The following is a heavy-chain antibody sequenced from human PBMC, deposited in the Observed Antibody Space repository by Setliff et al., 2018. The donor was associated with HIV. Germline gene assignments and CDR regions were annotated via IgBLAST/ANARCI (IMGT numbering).Heavy chain of an antibody. CDR3: ARASVGVTGLYAFDI. CDR1: GYSISSGYY. J-gene: IGHJ3*02. Sequence: PSETLSLTCAVSGYSISSGYYWSWIRQPAGKGLEWIGHIYTSGSTNYNPSLKSRVTISVDTSKTQFSLRLNSLTATDTALYYCARASVGVTGLYAFDIWGQGTVVTVSS. CDR2: IYTSGST. V-gene: IGHV4-61*09. D-gene: IGHD1-26*01.